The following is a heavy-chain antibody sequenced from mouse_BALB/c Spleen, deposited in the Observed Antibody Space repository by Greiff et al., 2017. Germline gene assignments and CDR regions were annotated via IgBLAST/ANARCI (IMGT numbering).Heavy chain of an antibody. J-gene: IGHJ4*01. CDR2: IDPYYGGT. CDR1: GYSFTGYN. Sequence: EVQLQQSGPELEKPGASVKISCKASGYSFTGYNMNWVKQSNGKSLEWIGNIDPYYGGTSYNQKFKGKATLTVDKSSSTAYMELNSLTSEDSAVYYCAREGPYYRYDGYYAMDYWGQGTSVTVSS. CDR3: AREGPYYRYDGYYAMDY. V-gene: IGHV1S135*01. D-gene: IGHD2-14*01.